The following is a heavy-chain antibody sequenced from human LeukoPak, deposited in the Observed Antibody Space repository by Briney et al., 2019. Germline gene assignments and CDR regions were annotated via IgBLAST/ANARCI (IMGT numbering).Heavy chain of an antibody. CDR1: GFTFSTYW. CDR2: IRQDGSQK. D-gene: IGHD2-8*01. V-gene: IGHV3-7*01. Sequence: SGGSLRLSCAASGFTFSTYWMGWVRQAPGKGLEWVTNIRQDGSQKYYVDSVKGRFTVSRDNAKNSLFLQMNSLRAEDTAVYYCARLTWICSNGVCYSGFDYWGQGTLVTVSS. CDR3: ARLTWICSNGVCYSGFDY. J-gene: IGHJ4*02.